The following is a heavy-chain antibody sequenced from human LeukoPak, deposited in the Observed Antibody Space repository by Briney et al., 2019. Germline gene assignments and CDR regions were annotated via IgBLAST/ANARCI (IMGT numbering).Heavy chain of an antibody. J-gene: IGHJ4*02. D-gene: IGHD3-22*01. CDR2: ISYDGSNK. V-gene: IGHV3-30-3*01. Sequence: GGSLRLSCAASGFTFSSYAMHWVRQAPGKGLEWVAVISYDGSNKYYADSVKGRFTISRDNSKNTLYLQMNSLRAEDTAVYYCARDKIDYDSSGYYKELDYWGQGTLVTVSS. CDR3: ARDKIDYDSSGYYKELDY. CDR1: GFTFSSYA.